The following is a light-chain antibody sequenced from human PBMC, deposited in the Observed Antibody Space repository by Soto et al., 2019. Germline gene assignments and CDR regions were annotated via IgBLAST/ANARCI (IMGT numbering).Light chain of an antibody. Sequence: EIVLTQSPATLSSSPGERATLSCRASQSVGSSLAWYQQKPGQAPRLLIYDASNRATGIPARFSGSGSGTDFTLTISSLEPEDFAVYYCQQRSNWPALTFGGGTKVEIK. V-gene: IGKV3-11*01. J-gene: IGKJ4*01. CDR3: QQRSNWPALT. CDR2: DAS. CDR1: QSVGSS.